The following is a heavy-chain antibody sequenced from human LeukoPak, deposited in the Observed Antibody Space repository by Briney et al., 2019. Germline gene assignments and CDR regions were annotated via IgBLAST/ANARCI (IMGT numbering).Heavy chain of an antibody. CDR1: GGSISNYY. CDR3: ARVAAKTVDY. D-gene: IGHD6-25*01. J-gene: IGHJ4*02. CDR2: IYYSGST. Sequence: SETLSLTCTVSGGSISNYYWSWIRQPPGKGLEWVGNIYYSGSTNYNPSLKSRVTISVDMSKNQFSLKLSSVTAADTAVYYCARVAAKTVDYWGQGTLVTVSS. V-gene: IGHV4-59*12.